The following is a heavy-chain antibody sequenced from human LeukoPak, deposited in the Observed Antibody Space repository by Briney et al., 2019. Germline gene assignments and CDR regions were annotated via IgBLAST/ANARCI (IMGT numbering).Heavy chain of an antibody. CDR1: GFAFSSYA. V-gene: IGHV3-30*04. CDR3: ARSDYYDSSGYYPKEFDY. Sequence: GGSLRLSCAASGFAFSSYAMHWVRQAPGKGLEWVAVISYDGSNKYYADSVKGRFTISRDNSKNTLYLQMNSLRAEDTAVYYCARSDYYDSSGYYPKEFDYWGQGTLVTVSS. D-gene: IGHD3-22*01. CDR2: ISYDGSNK. J-gene: IGHJ4*02.